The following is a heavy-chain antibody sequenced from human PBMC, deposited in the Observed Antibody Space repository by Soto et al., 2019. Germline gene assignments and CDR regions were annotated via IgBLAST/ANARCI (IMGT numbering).Heavy chain of an antibody. V-gene: IGHV4-30-4*01. Sequence: SETLSLTCTVSGGSISNGDYYWNWIRQPPGRGLEWLGSIHYGGSTYYNPSLKSRITRSVDTSKNQFSLKLSSVTAADTAVYYCARDRYYDSSGYYFDYWGQGTRGAVSS. J-gene: IGHJ4*02. CDR1: GGSISNGDYY. CDR2: IHYGGST. D-gene: IGHD3-22*01. CDR3: ARDRYYDSSGYYFDY.